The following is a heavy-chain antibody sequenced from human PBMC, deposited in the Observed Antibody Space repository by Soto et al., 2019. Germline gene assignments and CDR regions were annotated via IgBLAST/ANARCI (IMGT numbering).Heavy chain of an antibody. CDR2: ISSSGSTI. J-gene: IGHJ6*02. V-gene: IGHV3-48*03. D-gene: IGHD2-2*02. Sequence: PGGSLRLSCAASGFTFSGYEMNWVRQAPGKGLEWVSYISSSGSTIYYADSVKGRFTISRDNAKNSLYLQMNSLRAEDTAVYYCAREGCSSXSCYTDGRYYYYYGMDVWGQGTTVTVSS. CDR3: AREGCSSXSCYTDGRYYYYYGMDV. CDR1: GFTFSGYE.